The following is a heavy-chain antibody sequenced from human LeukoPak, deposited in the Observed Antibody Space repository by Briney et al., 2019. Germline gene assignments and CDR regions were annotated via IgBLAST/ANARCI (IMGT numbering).Heavy chain of an antibody. V-gene: IGHV3-23*01. CDR2: ISGSGGST. CDR1: GFTFSSYA. D-gene: IGHD3-22*01. Sequence: TGGSLRLSCAASGFTFSSYAMSWVRQAPGKGLEWVSAISGSGGSTYYADSMKGRFTISRDNSKNTLYLQMNSLGAEDTAVYYCAKWGTTTTQYYYDSSGFPSRFNWFDPWGQGALVTVSS. CDR3: AKWGTTTTQYYYDSSGFPSRFNWFDP. J-gene: IGHJ5*02.